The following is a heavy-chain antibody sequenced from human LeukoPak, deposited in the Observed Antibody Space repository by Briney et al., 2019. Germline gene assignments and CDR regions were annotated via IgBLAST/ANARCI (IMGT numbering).Heavy chain of an antibody. CDR2: IYSGGST. CDR1: GFTVSTNY. CDR3: ASYRYGSSFAFDI. D-gene: IGHD6-6*01. Sequence: PGGSLRLSCGASGFTVSTNYMSWVRQAPGKGLEWVSIIYSGGSTYYADSVKGRFTISRDNSTNTQYLEMNSQRAEDTAVYYGASYRYGSSFAFDIWGQGTMVTVSS. V-gene: IGHV3-66*01. J-gene: IGHJ3*02.